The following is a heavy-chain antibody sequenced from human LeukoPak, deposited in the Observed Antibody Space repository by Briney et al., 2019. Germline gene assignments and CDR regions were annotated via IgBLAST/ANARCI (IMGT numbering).Heavy chain of an antibody. CDR2: IYTSEST. Sequence: SETLSLTCTVSAGSISSGSYYWSWIRQPAGKGLEWIGLIYTSESTNYNPSLKSRVTISVDTSKNQLSLKLSSVTAADTAVYYCARAPPSIAAAGTGYFDYWGQGNLVTVSS. J-gene: IGHJ4*02. V-gene: IGHV4-61*02. CDR3: ARAPPSIAAAGTGYFDY. D-gene: IGHD6-13*01. CDR1: AGSISSGSYY.